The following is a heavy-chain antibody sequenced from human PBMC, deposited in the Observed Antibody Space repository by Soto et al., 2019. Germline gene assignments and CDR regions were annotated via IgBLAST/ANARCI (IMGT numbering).Heavy chain of an antibody. V-gene: IGHV4-4*02. J-gene: IGHJ6*02. CDR3: ARDRDPYCSSTSCPSDV. Sequence: TLSLTCAVSGGSISSSNWWSWVRQPPGKGLEWIGEIYHSESTNYNPSLKSRVTISVDKSKNQFSLKLSSVTAADTAVYYCARDRDPYCSSTSCPSDVWGQGTTVTVSS. CDR1: GGSISSSNW. CDR2: IYHSEST. D-gene: IGHD2-2*01.